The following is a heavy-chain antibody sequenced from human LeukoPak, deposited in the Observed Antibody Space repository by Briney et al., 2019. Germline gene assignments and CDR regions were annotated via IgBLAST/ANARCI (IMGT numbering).Heavy chain of an antibody. D-gene: IGHD6-13*01. CDR1: GFTFNNYW. V-gene: IGHV3-74*01. CDR3: AAAVAAAPGAY. Sequence: GGSLRLSCAASGFTFNNYWMHWVRQAPGKGLVWISRINSDGRSTNYADSVKGRFNISRDDAKNTLYLRMNSLRAEDTAVYYCAAAVAAAPGAYWGQGTLVTVSS. J-gene: IGHJ4*02. CDR2: INSDGRST.